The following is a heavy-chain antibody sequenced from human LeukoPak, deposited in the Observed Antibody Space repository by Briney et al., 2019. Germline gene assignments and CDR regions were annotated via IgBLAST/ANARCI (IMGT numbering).Heavy chain of an antibody. V-gene: IGHV4-59*01. CDR3: AGGHYLSGSYNWFDP. D-gene: IGHD3-10*01. CDR2: IYYSGST. Sequence: SETLSLTCTVSGASISNYYWSWIRQPPGKGLEWIGYIYYSGSTNYNPSLKSRVTISLDTSKTQFSLKLSSVTAADTAVYYCAGGHYLSGSYNWFDPWGQGTQVTVSS. J-gene: IGHJ5*02. CDR1: GASISNYY.